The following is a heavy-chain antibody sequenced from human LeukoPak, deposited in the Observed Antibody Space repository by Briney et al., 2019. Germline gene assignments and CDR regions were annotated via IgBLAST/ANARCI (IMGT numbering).Heavy chain of an antibody. J-gene: IGHJ5*02. CDR2: MNPNSGNT. Sequence: GASVKVSCKASGYTFTSYDINWVRQATGQGLEWMGWMNPNSGNTGYAQKFQGRVTMTRNTSISTAYMELSSLGSEDTAVYYCARGLKYITIFGVVIGHNWFDPWGQGTLVTVSS. CDR3: ARGLKYITIFGVVIGHNWFDP. D-gene: IGHD3-3*01. CDR1: GYTFTSYD. V-gene: IGHV1-8*01.